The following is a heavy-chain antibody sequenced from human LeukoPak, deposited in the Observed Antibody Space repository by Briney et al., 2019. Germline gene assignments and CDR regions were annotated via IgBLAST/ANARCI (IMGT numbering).Heavy chain of an antibody. CDR2: ISSSSSYI. CDR3: TTLLSVFGVDPGDY. J-gene: IGHJ4*02. Sequence: GGSLRLSCAASGFTFTTYTMNWVRQAPGKGLEWVSSISSSSSYIYYADSVKGRFTISRDNAKNSLYLQMNSLKTEDTAVYYCTTLLSVFGVDPGDYWGQGTLVTVSS. CDR1: GFTFTTYT. D-gene: IGHD3-3*01. V-gene: IGHV3-21*04.